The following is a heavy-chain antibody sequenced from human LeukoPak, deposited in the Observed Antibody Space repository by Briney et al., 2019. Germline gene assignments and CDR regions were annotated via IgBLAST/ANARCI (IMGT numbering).Heavy chain of an antibody. V-gene: IGHV3-30*02. J-gene: IGHJ6*03. CDR2: IQHDESNK. CDR3: VKELYMDV. Sequence: GGSLRLSCTASGFTFSTYGMHWVRQAPGRGLEWAAFIQHDESNKYYAGSVKGRFTISRDNSKNTLYLQMNSLRTEDTAVYYCVKELYMDVWGKGTTVTVSS. CDR1: GFTFSTYG.